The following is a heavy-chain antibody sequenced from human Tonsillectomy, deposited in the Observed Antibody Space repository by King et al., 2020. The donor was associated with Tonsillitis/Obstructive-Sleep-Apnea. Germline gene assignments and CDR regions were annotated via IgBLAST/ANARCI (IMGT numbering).Heavy chain of an antibody. CDR3: ARHSRDTSWVDYIYYMDF. D-gene: IGHD1-26*01. CDR2: IYYDGTT. V-gene: IGHV4-39*01. CDR1: GGSVSSSDYY. Sequence: LQLQESGPGLVKPSETLSLTCTVSGGSVSSSDYYWGWIRQPPGKGLEWNGTIYYDGTTYYNPPLKSRVTISVAPSKNQFSLNLNSVTAADAAVYYCARHSRDTSWVDYIYYMDFWGKGTTVTGSS. J-gene: IGHJ6*03.